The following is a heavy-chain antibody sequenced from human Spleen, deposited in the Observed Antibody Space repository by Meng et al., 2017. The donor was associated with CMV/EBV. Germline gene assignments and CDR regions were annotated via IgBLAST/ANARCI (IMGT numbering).Heavy chain of an antibody. CDR2: IYYSGST. J-gene: IGHJ4*02. V-gene: IGHV4-31*02. D-gene: IGHD3-10*01. Sequence: GYSSSGGYYWRWIRQHPGKGLEWIGYIYYSGSTYYSPSLKSRVTISVDTSKNQFSLKLSSVTAADTAVYYCARVIRGVIGGGEVDYWGQGTLVTVSS. CDR3: ARVIRGVIGGGEVDY. CDR1: GYSSSGGYY.